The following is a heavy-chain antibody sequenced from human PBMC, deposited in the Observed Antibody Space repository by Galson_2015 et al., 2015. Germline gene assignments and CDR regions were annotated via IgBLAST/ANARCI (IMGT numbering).Heavy chain of an antibody. CDR1: GFTFSGSA. Sequence: SLRLSCAASGFTFSGSAMHWVRQASGKGLEWVGRIRSKANSYATAYAASVKGRFTISRDDSKNTAYLQMNNLKTEDTAVYYCTWGAGYCSGGSCYKDYWGQGTLVTVSS. J-gene: IGHJ4*02. CDR3: TWGAGYCSGGSCYKDY. D-gene: IGHD2-15*01. CDR2: IRSKANSYAT. V-gene: IGHV3-73*01.